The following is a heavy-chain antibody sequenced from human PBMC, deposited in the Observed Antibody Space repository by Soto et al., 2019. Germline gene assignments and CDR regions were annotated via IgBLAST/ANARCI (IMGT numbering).Heavy chain of an antibody. V-gene: IGHV4-30-2*01. CDR3: ARSSIEPRVFMYPFDS. Sequence: SETLSLICAVSGGSISSGGYSWSWIRQPPGKGLEWIGYIYHSGSTYYNSSLKSRVTISVDRSKNQFSLKLSSVTAADTAVYYCARSSIEPRVFMYPFDSWGQGTLVTVSS. D-gene: IGHD6-6*01. J-gene: IGHJ4*02. CDR1: GGSISSGGYS. CDR2: IYHSGST.